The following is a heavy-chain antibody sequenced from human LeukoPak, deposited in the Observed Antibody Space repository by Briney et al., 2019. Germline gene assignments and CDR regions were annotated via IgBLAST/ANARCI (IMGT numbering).Heavy chain of an antibody. CDR2: IIPILGIA. V-gene: IGHV1-69*04. D-gene: IGHD3-9*01. Sequence: SVKVSCKASGGTFSSYAIRWVRQAPGQGLEWMGRIIPILGIANYAQKFQGRVTITADKSTSTAYMELSSLRSEDTAVYYCARDGSTYYDILEIYGMDVWGQGTTVTVSS. CDR3: ARDGSTYYDILEIYGMDV. J-gene: IGHJ6*02. CDR1: GGTFSSYA.